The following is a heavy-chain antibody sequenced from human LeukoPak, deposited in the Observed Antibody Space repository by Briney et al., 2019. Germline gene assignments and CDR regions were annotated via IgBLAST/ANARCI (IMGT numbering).Heavy chain of an antibody. D-gene: IGHD3-3*01. V-gene: IGHV1-46*01. CDR2: INPSGGST. CDR3: AREAVLFVEGEINWFDP. CDR1: GYTFTSYY. Sequence: GASVKVSCKASGYTFTSYYMHWVRQAPGQGLEWMGIINPSGGSTSYAQKFQGRVTMTRDMSTSTVYMELSSLRSEDTAVYYCAREAVLFVEGEINWFDPWGQGTLVTVSS. J-gene: IGHJ5*02.